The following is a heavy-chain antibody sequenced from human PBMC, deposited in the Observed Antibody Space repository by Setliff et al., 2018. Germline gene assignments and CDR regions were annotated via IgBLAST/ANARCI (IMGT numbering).Heavy chain of an antibody. CDR1: GASVSSNDYF. Sequence: ETLSLTCSVSGASVSSNDYFWAWIRQPPRERLHWIGTLYPSGFTYYNPSLRDRVTISADSSKDELSLSLQSVTAADSAVYYCARLKVGNNWPDYWGQGTLVTVYS. CDR3: ARLKVGNNWPDY. D-gene: IGHD1-1*01. J-gene: IGHJ4*02. V-gene: IGHV4-39*01. CDR2: LYPSGFT.